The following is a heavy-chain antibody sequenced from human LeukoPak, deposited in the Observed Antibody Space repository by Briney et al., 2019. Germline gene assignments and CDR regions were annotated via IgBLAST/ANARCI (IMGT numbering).Heavy chain of an antibody. D-gene: IGHD3-22*01. J-gene: IGHJ4*02. Sequence: SVKVSCKASGYTFTSYGISWVRQAPGQGLEWMGGIIPIFGTANYAQKFQGRVTITADESTSTAYMELSSLRSEDTAVYYCARFDDSSGYYYFDYWGQGTLVTVSS. CDR1: GYTFTSYG. CDR3: ARFDDSSGYYYFDY. V-gene: IGHV1-69*13. CDR2: IIPIFGTA.